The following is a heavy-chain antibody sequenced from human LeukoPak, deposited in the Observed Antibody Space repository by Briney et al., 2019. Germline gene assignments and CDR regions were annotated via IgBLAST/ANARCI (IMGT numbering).Heavy chain of an antibody. CDR1: GYTFTGYY. V-gene: IGHV1-2*02. CDR2: INPNSGGT. CDR3: ASDAVVPAGFNWFDP. J-gene: IGHJ5*02. Sequence: ASVKVSCKASGYTFTGYYMHWVRQAPGQGLEWMGWINPNSGGTNYAQKFQGRVTMTRDTSISTAYMELSRLRSDDTAVYYCASDAVVPAGFNWFDPWGQGTLVTVSS. D-gene: IGHD2-2*01.